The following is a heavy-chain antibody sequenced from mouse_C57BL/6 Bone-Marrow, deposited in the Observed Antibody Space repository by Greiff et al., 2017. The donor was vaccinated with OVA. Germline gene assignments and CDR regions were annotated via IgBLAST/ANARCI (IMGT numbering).Heavy chain of an antibody. Sequence: VQLQQPGAELVKPGASVKLSCKASGYTFTSYWMQWVKQRPGQGLEWIGEIDPSDSYTNYNQKFKGKATLTVDTSSSTAYMQLSSLTSEDSAVYYCARQRYFAYWGQGTLVTVSA. CDR2: IDPSDSYT. J-gene: IGHJ3*01. CDR3: ARQRYFAY. CDR1: GYTFTSYW. V-gene: IGHV1-50*01. D-gene: IGHD2-14*01.